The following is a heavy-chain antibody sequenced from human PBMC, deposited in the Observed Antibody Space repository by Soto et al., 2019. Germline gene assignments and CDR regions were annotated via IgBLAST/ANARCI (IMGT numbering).Heavy chain of an antibody. CDR2: INSDGSST. CDR3: ARNSGYDFWSGYYLSSFAGAYWFDP. V-gene: IGHV3-74*01. Sequence: PGGSLRLSCAASGFTFSSYWMHWVRQAPGKGLVWVSRINSDGSSTSYADSVKGRFTISRDNAKNTLYLQMNSLRAEDTAVYYCARNSGYDFWSGYYLSSFAGAYWFDPWGQGTLVTVSS. D-gene: IGHD3-3*01. CDR1: GFTFSSYW. J-gene: IGHJ5*02.